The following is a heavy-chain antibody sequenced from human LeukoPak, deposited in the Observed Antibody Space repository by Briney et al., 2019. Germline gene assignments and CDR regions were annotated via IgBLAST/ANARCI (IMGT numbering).Heavy chain of an antibody. Sequence: LRLSCAASGFTFSSYEMNWVRQPPGKGLEWIGEINHSGSTNCNPSLKSRVTISVDTSKNQFSLKLSSVTAADTAVYYCARAPIGPIKLAYCGGDYSSASGYFDYWGQGTLVTVSS. D-gene: IGHD2-21*02. CDR2: INHSGST. CDR3: ARAPIGPIKLAYCGGDYSSASGYFDY. V-gene: IGHV4-34*01. CDR1: GFTFSSYE. J-gene: IGHJ4*02.